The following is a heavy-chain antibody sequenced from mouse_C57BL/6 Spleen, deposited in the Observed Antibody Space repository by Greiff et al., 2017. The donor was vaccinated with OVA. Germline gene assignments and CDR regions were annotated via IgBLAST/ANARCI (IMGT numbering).Heavy chain of an antibody. Sequence: VQLQQSGPELVKPGASVKISCKASGYSFTGYYMNWVKQSPEKSLEWIGEINPSTGGTTYNQKFKAKATLTVDKSSSTAYMQLKSLTSEDSAVYYCARNWDGLDYWGQGTTLTVSS. V-gene: IGHV1-42*01. CDR3: ARNWDGLDY. D-gene: IGHD4-1*01. CDR2: INPSTGGT. J-gene: IGHJ2*01. CDR1: GYSFTGYY.